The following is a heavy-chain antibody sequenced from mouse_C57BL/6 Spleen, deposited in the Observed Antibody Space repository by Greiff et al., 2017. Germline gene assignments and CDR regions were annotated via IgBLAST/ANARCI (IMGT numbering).Heavy chain of an antibody. D-gene: IGHD2-4*01. CDR2: IGPGSGST. V-gene: IGHV1-77*01. J-gene: IGHJ3*01. CDR1: GYTFPDYY. Sequence: QVQLQQSGAELVKPGASVKISCKASGYTFPDYYINWVKQRPGQGLEWIGKIGPGSGSTYYNEKFKGKATLTADKSSSTAYMQLSSLTSEDAAVYFCARVGDYDEDFAYWGQGTLVTVSA. CDR3: ARVGDYDEDFAY.